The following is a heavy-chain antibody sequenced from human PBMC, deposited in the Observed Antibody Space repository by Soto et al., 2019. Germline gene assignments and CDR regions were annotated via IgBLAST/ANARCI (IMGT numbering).Heavy chain of an antibody. V-gene: IGHV1-3*01. CDR2: INAGNGNT. D-gene: IGHD2-15*01. Sequence: ASVKVSCKASGYTFIGYAMHWVRQAPGQRLEWMGWINAGNGNTKYSQKFQGRVTITRDTSANTAYMELSSLRSEDTAVYYCARDGHCSGGSCFLDPWGQGTLVTVSS. J-gene: IGHJ5*02. CDR3: ARDGHCSGGSCFLDP. CDR1: GYTFIGYA.